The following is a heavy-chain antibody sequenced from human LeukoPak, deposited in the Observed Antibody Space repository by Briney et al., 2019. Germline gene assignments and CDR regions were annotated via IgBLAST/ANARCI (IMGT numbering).Heavy chain of an antibody. CDR1: GFTFGDYA. D-gene: IGHD4-17*01. CDR2: IRSNAYGGTT. Sequence: GRSLRLSCTASGFTFGDYAMSWFRQAPGKGLEWVGFIRSNAYGGTTEYAASVKGRFTISRDDSKSIAYLQMNSLKTEDTAVYYCTRDPGDYYYYYGMDVWGQGTTVTVSS. CDR3: TRDPGDYYYYYGMDV. J-gene: IGHJ6*02. V-gene: IGHV3-49*03.